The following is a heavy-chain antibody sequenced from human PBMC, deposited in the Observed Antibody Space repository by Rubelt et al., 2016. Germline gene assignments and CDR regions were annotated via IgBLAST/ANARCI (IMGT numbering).Heavy chain of an antibody. Sequence: QVQLVQSGAEVKKPGASVKVSCKVSGYTLTELSMHWVRQAPGQGLEWMGRINPNSGGTNYAQKFQGGVTMTRDTSISTAYMELSRLRSDDTAVYYCARGVGTAFDPWGQGTLVTVSS. V-gene: IGHV1-2*06. D-gene: IGHD1-1*01. J-gene: IGHJ5*02. CDR3: ARGVGTAFDP. CDR1: GYTLTELS. CDR2: INPNSGGT.